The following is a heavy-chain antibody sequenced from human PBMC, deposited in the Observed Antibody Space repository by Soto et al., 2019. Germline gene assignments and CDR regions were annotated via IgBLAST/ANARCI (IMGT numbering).Heavy chain of an antibody. V-gene: IGHV3-48*01. CDR1: GFTFSIYS. CDR2: ISSGSSTI. CDR3: ARVGWAAYHHYMDV. Sequence: EVQLVASGGGLVQPGGSLRLSCAASGFTFSIYSMNWVRQAPGKGLEWLSYISSGSSTISYADSVKGRFTISKDNAKNSLFLQMNSLSAEDTAVYYCARVGWAAYHHYMDVWRKGTTVTVSS. J-gene: IGHJ6*03. D-gene: IGHD3-16*01.